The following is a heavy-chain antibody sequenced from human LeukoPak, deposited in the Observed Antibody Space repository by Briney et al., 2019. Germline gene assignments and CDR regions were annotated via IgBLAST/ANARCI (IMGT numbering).Heavy chain of an antibody. Sequence: SETLSLTCAVYGGSFSDNSWNWIRQPPGKWLEWIGDINYSGSANYNPSLKSRVTISVDTSKSQFSLKLTSVTAADTAVYYCVRGKWFNPWGQGTPVTVSS. V-gene: IGHV4-34*01. J-gene: IGHJ5*02. CDR1: GGSFSDNS. CDR2: INYSGSA. CDR3: VRGKWFNP.